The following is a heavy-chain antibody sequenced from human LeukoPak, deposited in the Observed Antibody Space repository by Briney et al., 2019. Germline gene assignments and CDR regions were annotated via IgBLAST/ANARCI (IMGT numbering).Heavy chain of an antibody. CDR3: ARARDYGGNWHYYYYMDV. V-gene: IGHV4-31*03. J-gene: IGHJ6*03. Sequence: SETVSLTCTVSGGFISSGAYYWRWIRQPPGWVLEMNGYIYYSGSTYYNPSLKSRVNISVDRSKNQVSLKLSSVTAADTALYYFARARDYGGNWHYYYYMDVWGKGTTVTVSS. CDR2: IYYSGST. CDR1: GGFISSGAYY. D-gene: IGHD4-23*01.